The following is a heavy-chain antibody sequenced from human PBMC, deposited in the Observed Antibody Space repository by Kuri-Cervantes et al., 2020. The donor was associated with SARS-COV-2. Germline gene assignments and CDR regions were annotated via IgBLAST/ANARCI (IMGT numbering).Heavy chain of an antibody. Sequence: GESLKISCAASGFTFSSYSMNWVRRAPGKGLEWVSYISSSSSTIYYADSVKGRFTISRDNAKNSLYLQMNSLRDEDTAVYYCARTYYDILTGYCPFDYWGQGTLVTVSS. D-gene: IGHD3-9*01. J-gene: IGHJ4*02. CDR1: GFTFSSYS. V-gene: IGHV3-48*02. CDR2: ISSSSSTI. CDR3: ARTYYDILTGYCPFDY.